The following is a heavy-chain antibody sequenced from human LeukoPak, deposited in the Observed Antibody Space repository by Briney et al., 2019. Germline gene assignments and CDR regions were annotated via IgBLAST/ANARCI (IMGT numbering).Heavy chain of an antibody. V-gene: IGHV3-23*01. D-gene: IGHD6-19*01. J-gene: IGHJ4*02. CDR3: AKLTSGWFEDF. CDR1: GFTFSHYG. Sequence: PGRSLRLSCATSGFTFSHYGMHWVRQAPGKGLEWVSAIKPSDGSTFYADSVKGRFTISRDSSKNTLYLQMNSLRAEDTAVYYCAKLTSGWFEDFWGQGTLVTVSS. CDR2: IKPSDGST.